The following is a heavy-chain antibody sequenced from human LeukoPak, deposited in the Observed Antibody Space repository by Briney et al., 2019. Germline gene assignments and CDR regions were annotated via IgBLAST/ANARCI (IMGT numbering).Heavy chain of an antibody. CDR3: ASSRRVLDGMDV. D-gene: IGHD4/OR15-4a*01. CDR2: IYHSGST. V-gene: IGHV4-30-2*01. CDR1: GGSLSSGGYS. J-gene: IGHJ6*02. Sequence: SQTLSLTCAVSGGSLSSGGYSWRWLRQPPGKGLEWFGYIYHSGSTYYNPSLKSRVTITVDRSKNQFSLKLSSVTAADTAVYYCASSRRVLDGMDVWGQGTTVTVSS.